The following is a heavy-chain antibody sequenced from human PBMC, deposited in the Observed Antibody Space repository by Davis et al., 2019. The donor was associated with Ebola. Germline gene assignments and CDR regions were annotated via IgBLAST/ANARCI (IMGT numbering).Heavy chain of an antibody. CDR3: ARHCSSTSCSWFDP. D-gene: IGHD2-2*01. V-gene: IGHV4-39*01. Sequence: SETLSLTCTVSGGSISSSSYYWSWIRHPPGKGLEWIGEINHSGTTNYNPSLKSRVTISVDTSKNQFSLKLSSVTAADTAVYYCARHCSSTSCSWFDPWGQGTLVTVSS. CDR2: INHSGTT. J-gene: IGHJ5*02. CDR1: GGSISSSSYY.